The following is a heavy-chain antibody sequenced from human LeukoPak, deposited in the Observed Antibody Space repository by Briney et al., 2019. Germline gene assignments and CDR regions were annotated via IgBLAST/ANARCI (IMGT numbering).Heavy chain of an antibody. D-gene: IGHD5-18*01. V-gene: IGHV1-2*04. CDR1: GYTFTSYD. CDR2: INPNSGGT. J-gene: IGHJ4*02. CDR3: ARDPLIGDTAMASYYFDY. Sequence: GASVKVSCKASGYTFTSYDINWVRQATGQGLEWIGWINPNSGGTNYAQKFQAWVTMTRDTSISTAYMELSRLRSDDTAVYYCARDPLIGDTAMASYYFDYWGQGTLVTVSS.